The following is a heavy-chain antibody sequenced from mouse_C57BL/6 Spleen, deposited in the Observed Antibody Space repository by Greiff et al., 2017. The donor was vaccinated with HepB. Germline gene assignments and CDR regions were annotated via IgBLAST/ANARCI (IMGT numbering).Heavy chain of an antibody. CDR3: ARYSSGYGAY. D-gene: IGHD3-2*02. J-gene: IGHJ3*01. Sequence: EVQRVESGPELVKPGASVKIPCKASGYTFTDYNMDWVKQSHGKSLEWIGDINPNNGGTIYNQKFKGKATLTVDKSSSTAYMELRSLTSEDTAVYYCARYSSGYGAYWGQGTLVTVSA. V-gene: IGHV1-18*01. CDR2: INPNNGGT. CDR1: GYTFTDYN.